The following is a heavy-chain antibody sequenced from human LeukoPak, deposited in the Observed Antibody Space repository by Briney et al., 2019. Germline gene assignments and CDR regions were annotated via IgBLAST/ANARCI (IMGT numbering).Heavy chain of an antibody. J-gene: IGHJ4*02. CDR3: AKDVDVDTDMAFDY. Sequence: GGSLRLSCAASGFTFDDYAMHWVRQAPGKRLEWVSLISGDGGSTYYADSVKGRFTISRDNSKNSLYLQMNSLRTEDTALYYCAKDVDVDTDMAFDYWGQGTLVTVSS. CDR2: ISGDGGST. V-gene: IGHV3-43*02. CDR1: GFTFDDYA. D-gene: IGHD5-18*01.